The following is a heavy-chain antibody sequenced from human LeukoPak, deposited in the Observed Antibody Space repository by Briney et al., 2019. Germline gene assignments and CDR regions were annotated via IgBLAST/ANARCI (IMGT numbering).Heavy chain of an antibody. CDR2: IYPGDSDT. CDR1: GYSFTSYW. CDR3: ATPAFGGTTLYSFDAFDI. J-gene: IGHJ3*02. V-gene: IGHV5-51*01. D-gene: IGHD1-1*01. Sequence: GESLKISCKGSGYSFTSYWIGWVRQMPGKGLEWMGIIYPGDSDTRYSPSFQGQVTISADKSISTAYLQWSSLKASDTAIYYCATPAFGGTTLYSFDAFDIWGQGTMVTVSS.